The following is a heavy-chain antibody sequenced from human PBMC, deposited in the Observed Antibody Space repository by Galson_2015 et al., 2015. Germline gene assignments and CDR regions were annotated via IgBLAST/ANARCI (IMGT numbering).Heavy chain of an antibody. J-gene: IGHJ5*02. CDR3: ALPKVRLMTGLDP. V-gene: IGHV1-3*01. CDR2: INSGNGDT. Sequence: SVKVSCKASGYSFTRYAIHWVRQAPGQGLEWMGWINSGNGDTKYSQKFQGRVTNTRDTSASTAYIELSSLSSEDTAVYYCALPKVRLMTGLDPWGQGTLVTVSS. CDR1: GYSFTRYA. D-gene: IGHD1-14*01.